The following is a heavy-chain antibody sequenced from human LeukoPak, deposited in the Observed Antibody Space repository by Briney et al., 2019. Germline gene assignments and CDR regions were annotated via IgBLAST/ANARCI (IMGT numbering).Heavy chain of an antibody. V-gene: IGHV4-59*01. J-gene: IGHJ4*02. CDR1: GGSISSYY. D-gene: IGHD3-10*02. CDR2: IYYSGST. CDR3: ATYHFRGDTHYFDY. Sequence: PSETLSLTCTVSGGSISSYYWSWIRQPPGKGLEWIGYIYYSGSTNYYPPLKSRVTISVDTSNNQFSLKLSSVTAADTAVYYCATYHFRGDTHYFDYWGQGILVTVSS.